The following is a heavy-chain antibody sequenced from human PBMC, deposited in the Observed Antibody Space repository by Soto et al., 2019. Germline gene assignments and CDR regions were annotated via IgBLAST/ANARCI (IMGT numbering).Heavy chain of an antibody. CDR3: ARLSPLEGYSSSIYWFDP. CDR2: IIPIFGTA. Sequence: QVQLVQSGAEVKKPGSSVKVSCKASGGTFSSYAISWVRQAPGQGLEWMGGIIPIFGTATYAQKFQGRVTITADKSTSTAYMELSSLRSEDTAVYYCARLSPLEGYSSSIYWFDPWGQGTLVTVSS. V-gene: IGHV1-69*06. D-gene: IGHD6-6*01. J-gene: IGHJ5*02. CDR1: GGTFSSYA.